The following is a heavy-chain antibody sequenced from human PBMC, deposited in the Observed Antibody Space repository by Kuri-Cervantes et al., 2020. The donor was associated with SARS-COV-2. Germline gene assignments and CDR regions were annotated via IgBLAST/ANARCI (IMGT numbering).Heavy chain of an antibody. J-gene: IGHJ4*02. Sequence: ASVKVSCKASGYTFTGYYMHWVRQAPGQGLEWMGWINPNSGGTNYAQKFQGWVTMTRDTSKNQLSLKLSSVTAADTAVYYCARHDYWGQGTLVTVSS. CDR2: INPNSGGT. CDR1: GYTFTGYY. CDR3: ARHDY. V-gene: IGHV1-2*04.